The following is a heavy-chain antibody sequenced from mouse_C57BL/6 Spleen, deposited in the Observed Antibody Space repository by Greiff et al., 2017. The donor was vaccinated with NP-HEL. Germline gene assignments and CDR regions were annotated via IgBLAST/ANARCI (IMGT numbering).Heavy chain of an antibody. V-gene: IGHV1-52*01. CDR2: IDPSDSET. D-gene: IGHD1-1*01. J-gene: IGHJ1*03. CDR3: ASTTTVVAPYWYFDV. Sequence: QVQLQQPGAELVRPGSSVKLSCKASGYTFTSYWMHWVKQRPIQGLEWIGNIDPSDSETHYNQKFKDKATLTVDKSSSTAYMQLSSLTSEDSAVYYCASTTTVVAPYWYFDVWGTGTTVTVSS. CDR1: GYTFTSYW.